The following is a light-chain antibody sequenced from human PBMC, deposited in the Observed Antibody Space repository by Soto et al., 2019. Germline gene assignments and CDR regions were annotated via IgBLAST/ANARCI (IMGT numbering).Light chain of an antibody. CDR1: SSDIGGYSY. CDR2: DVS. CDR3: NSYTSSSTFPCV. J-gene: IGLJ1*01. V-gene: IGLV2-14*01. Sequence: QSVLTQPASVSRSPGQSITISCTGTSSDIGGYSYVSWYQQHPGKAPKLMIYDVSDRPSGVSNRFSGSKSGNTASLTISGLQAEDEADYYCNSYTSSSTFPCVFGTGTKVTVL.